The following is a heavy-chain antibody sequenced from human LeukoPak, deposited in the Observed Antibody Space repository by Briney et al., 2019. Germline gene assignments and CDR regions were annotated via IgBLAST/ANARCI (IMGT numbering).Heavy chain of an antibody. J-gene: IGHJ4*02. V-gene: IGHV3-43*01. CDR3: AKEQDSAMVFDY. D-gene: IGHD5-18*01. Sequence: AGGSLRLSCAASGFMFDDYTIHWVRQAPGKGLEWVSLISWDGGSTYYADSVKGRFTISRDNSKNSLYLQMNSLRTEDTALYYCAKEQDSAMVFDYWGQGTLVTVSS. CDR1: GFMFDDYT. CDR2: ISWDGGST.